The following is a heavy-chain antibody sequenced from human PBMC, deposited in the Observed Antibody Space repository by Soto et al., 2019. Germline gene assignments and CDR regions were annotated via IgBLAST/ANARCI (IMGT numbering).Heavy chain of an antibody. CDR1: GGSIINNY. D-gene: IGHD3-3*01. CDR3: ARLGGYYQAPFDY. V-gene: IGHV4-59*08. CDR2: IYYTGTS. J-gene: IGHJ4*02. Sequence: PSETHSHTSTVSGGSIINNYWSWIRQPPGKGLEWVGYIYYTGTSKYNPSLKSRVTISVDSSKNQFSLKLDSVTAADTAVYYCARLGGYYQAPFDYWGLGILVTVSS.